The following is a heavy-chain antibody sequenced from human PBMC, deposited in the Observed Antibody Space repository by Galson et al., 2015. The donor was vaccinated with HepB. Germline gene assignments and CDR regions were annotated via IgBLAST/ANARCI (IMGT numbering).Heavy chain of an antibody. CDR2: TRKKANSYTT. CDR1: GFIFSDHY. D-gene: IGHD3-16*02. J-gene: IGHJ4*02. Sequence: SLRLSCAASGFIFSDHYMDWVRQAPGKGPEWVGRTRKKANSYTTEYAASVKGRFTISRDDSRNSVYLQMNSLEAADTAIYYCARVYGDTWSYHFLDYWGQGALVTVSS. CDR3: ARVYGDTWSYHFLDY. V-gene: IGHV3-72*01.